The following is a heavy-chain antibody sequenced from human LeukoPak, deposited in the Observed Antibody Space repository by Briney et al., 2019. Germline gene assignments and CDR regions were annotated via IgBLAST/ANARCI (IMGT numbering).Heavy chain of an antibody. CDR1: GFTFSSPT. Sequence: SVKASCKASGFTFSSPTIQWVRQARGQRLEWIGWIVVGSGYTSYAQKFQERVSITRDMSTSTAYMELSSLRSEDTAVYYCAMVRGLTDPLDYWGQGTLVTVSS. V-gene: IGHV1-58*02. J-gene: IGHJ4*02. D-gene: IGHD3-10*01. CDR3: AMVRGLTDPLDY. CDR2: IVVGSGYT.